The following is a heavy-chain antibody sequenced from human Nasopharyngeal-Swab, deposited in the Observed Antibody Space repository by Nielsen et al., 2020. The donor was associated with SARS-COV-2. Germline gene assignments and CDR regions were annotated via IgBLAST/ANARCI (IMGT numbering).Heavy chain of an antibody. D-gene: IGHD6-19*01. V-gene: IGHV3-23*01. Sequence: WIRQPPGKGLEWVSAISDSGGSTYYADSVKGRFTISRDNSKNTLYLQMNSLRAEDTAVYYCATDTQWLALFDYWGQGTLVTVSS. CDR3: ATDTQWLALFDY. CDR2: ISDSGGST. J-gene: IGHJ4*02.